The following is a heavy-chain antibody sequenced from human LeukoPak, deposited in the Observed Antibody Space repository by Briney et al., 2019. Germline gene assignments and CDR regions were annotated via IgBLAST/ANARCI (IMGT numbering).Heavy chain of an antibody. CDR1: GFTVSSNY. CDR3: AKEGVDTGLDV. Sequence: GGSLRLSCAASGFTVSSNYMSWVRQAPGKGLEWVSVIYSGGTTYYADSVKGRFTISRDNSKNTLYLQMNSLRAEDTAVYYCAKEGVDTGLDVWGKGTTVTVSS. V-gene: IGHV3-53*01. CDR2: IYSGGTT. J-gene: IGHJ6*04. D-gene: IGHD5-18*01.